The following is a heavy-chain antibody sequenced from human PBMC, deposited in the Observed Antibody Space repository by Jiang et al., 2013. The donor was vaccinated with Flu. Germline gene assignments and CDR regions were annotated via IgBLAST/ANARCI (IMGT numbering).Heavy chain of an antibody. CDR3: ARGLRVAAGGFFDF. Sequence: GPGLVKPSQTLSLTCTVSGESLTNDNYVWSWIRQPAGKGLEWIGRLYASGSTNYNPSLKSRVTITGDTSKNQFSLKVTSLIAADTAVYFCARGLRVAAGGFFDFWGPGNPGSASPQ. CDR2: LYASGST. CDR1: GESLTNDNYV. V-gene: IGHV4-61*02. D-gene: IGHD6-13*01. J-gene: IGHJ4*02.